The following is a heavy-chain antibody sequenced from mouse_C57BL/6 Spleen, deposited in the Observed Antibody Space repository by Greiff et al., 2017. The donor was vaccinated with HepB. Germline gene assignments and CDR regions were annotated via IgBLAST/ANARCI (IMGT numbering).Heavy chain of an antibody. J-gene: IGHJ2*01. V-gene: IGHV1-69*01. CDR2: IDPSDSYT. CDR1: GYTFTSYW. CDR3: ATAYYFDY. Sequence: QVQLKQPGAELVMPGASVKLSCKASGYTFTSYWMHWVKQRPGQGLEWIGEIDPSDSYTNYNQKFKGKSTLTVDKSSSTAYMQLSSLTSEDSAVYYCATAYYFDYWGQGTTLTVSS.